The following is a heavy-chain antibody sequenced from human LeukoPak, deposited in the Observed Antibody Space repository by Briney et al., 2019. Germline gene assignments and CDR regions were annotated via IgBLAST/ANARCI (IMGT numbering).Heavy chain of an antibody. CDR3: ARRYYYYYGMDV. J-gene: IGHJ6*02. Sequence: XEALSLTCAVYGGSFSGYYWSWIRQPPGKGLEWIGEINHSGSTNYNPSLKSRVTISVDTSKNQFSLKLSSVTAADTAVYYCARRYYYYYGMDVWGQGTTVTVSS. V-gene: IGHV4-34*01. CDR2: INHSGST. CDR1: GGSFSGYY.